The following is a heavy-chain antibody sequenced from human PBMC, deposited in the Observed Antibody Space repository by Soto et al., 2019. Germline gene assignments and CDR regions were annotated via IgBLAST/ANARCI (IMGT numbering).Heavy chain of an antibody. CDR2: IYYSGST. CDR1: GGSISSYY. D-gene: IGHD2-2*01. CDR3: ARHLNIAMPGLYYYYGMDV. J-gene: IGHJ6*02. Sequence: TSETLSLTCTVSGGSISSYYWSWIRQPPGKGLEWIGYIYYSGSTNYNPSLKSRVTISVDTSKNQFSLKLSSVTAADTAVYYCARHLNIAMPGLYYYYGMDVWGQGTTVTVSS. V-gene: IGHV4-59*08.